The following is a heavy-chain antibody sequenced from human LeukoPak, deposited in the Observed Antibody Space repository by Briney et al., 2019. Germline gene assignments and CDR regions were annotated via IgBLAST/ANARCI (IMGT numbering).Heavy chain of an antibody. Sequence: PSETLSLTCTVSGYSISSGYYWGWLRQPPGKGLEWIGSIYHSGSTYYNPSLKSRVTISVDTSKNQFSLKLSSVTAADTAVYYCASPENRSGGAFDIWGQGTMVTVSS. J-gene: IGHJ3*02. D-gene: IGHD1-26*01. CDR1: GYSISSGYY. V-gene: IGHV4-38-2*02. CDR3: ASPENRSGGAFDI. CDR2: IYHSGST.